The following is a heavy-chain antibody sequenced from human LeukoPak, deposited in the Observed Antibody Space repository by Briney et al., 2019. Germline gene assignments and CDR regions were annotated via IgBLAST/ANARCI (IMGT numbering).Heavy chain of an antibody. J-gene: IGHJ4*02. CDR3: ARAAWGRDQ. CDR1: GFTFSSYE. D-gene: IGHD7-27*01. V-gene: IGHV3-48*03. Sequence: PGGSLRLSCAASGFTFSSYEMNWVRQAPGKGLEWLSYIDFSGSTINYADSVKGRFTISRDNAKNSLYLQTNSLRAEDTAVYYCARAAWGRDQWGQGTLVTVSS. CDR2: IDFSGSTI.